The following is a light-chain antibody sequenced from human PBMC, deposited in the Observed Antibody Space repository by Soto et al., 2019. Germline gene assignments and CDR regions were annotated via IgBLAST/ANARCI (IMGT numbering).Light chain of an antibody. J-gene: IGLJ2*01. Sequence: QSVLTQPTSVSGAPGQTVTISCTGSSSNIGANYDVNWYQQFPGTAPKLLISNNTNRPSGVPDRFSGSRSGTSASLAITGLQSEDEADYYCQSFDTGLTGPILGIGTKLTVL. CDR2: NNT. V-gene: IGLV1-40*01. CDR1: SSNIGANYD. CDR3: QSFDTGLTGPI.